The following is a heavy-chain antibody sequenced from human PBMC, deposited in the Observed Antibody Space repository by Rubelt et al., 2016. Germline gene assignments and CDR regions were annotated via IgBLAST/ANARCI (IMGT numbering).Heavy chain of an antibody. CDR3: AKVGRGSYYPHWYFDL. CDR1: GFTFSNYG. V-gene: IGHV3-33*06. D-gene: IGHD1-26*01. J-gene: IGHJ2*01. CDR2: IWYDGGNK. Sequence: GRSLRLSCAASGFTFSNYGMHWVRQAPGKGLEWVAIIWYDGGNKYYADTVKGRFTISRDNSKNTLYLQMNSLRVEDKGVYYCAKVGRGSYYPHWYFDLWGRGTLVTVSS.